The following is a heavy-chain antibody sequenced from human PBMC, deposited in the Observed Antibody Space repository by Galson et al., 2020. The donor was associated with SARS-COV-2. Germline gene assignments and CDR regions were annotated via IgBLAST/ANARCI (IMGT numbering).Heavy chain of an antibody. Sequence: ASVKVSCKVSGYTLTELSMHWVRQAPGKGLEWMGGFDPEDGETIYAQKFQGRVTMTEDTSTDTAYMELSSLRSEDTAVYYCATVSSSGYLGAFDIWGQGTMVTVSS. CDR1: GYTLTELS. D-gene: IGHD3-22*01. CDR2: FDPEDGET. CDR3: ATVSSSGYLGAFDI. J-gene: IGHJ3*02. V-gene: IGHV1-24*01.